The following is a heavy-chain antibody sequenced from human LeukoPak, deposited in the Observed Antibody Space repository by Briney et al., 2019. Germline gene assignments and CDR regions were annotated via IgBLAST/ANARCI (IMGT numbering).Heavy chain of an antibody. V-gene: IGHV4-31*03. D-gene: IGHD3-9*01. CDR3: ARDMTDWWFDP. CDR1: GGSISSGGYY. Sequence: TLSLTCTVSGGSISSGGYYWSWIRQHPGKGLEWIGYIYYSGSTHYNPSLKSRVTISVDTSKNQFSLKLSSVTAADTAVYYCARDMTDWWFDPWGQGTLVTVSS. J-gene: IGHJ5*02. CDR2: IYYSGST.